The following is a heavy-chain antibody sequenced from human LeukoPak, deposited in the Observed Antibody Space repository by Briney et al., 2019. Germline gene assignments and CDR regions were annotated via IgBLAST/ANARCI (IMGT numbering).Heavy chain of an antibody. CDR3: AREGSTGRSFDY. CDR1: GFTFSSYG. J-gene: IGHJ4*02. CDR2: IWYDGSNK. D-gene: IGHD3-10*01. V-gene: IGHV3-33*01. Sequence: PGRSLRLSCAASGFTFSSYGMRWVRQAPGKGLEWVAVIWYDGSNKYYADSVKGRFTISRDNSKNTLYLQMNSLRAEDTAVYYCAREGSTGRSFDYWGQGTLVTVSS.